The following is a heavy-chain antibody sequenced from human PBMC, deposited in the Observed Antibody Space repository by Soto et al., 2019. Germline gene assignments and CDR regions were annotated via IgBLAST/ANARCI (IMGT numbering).Heavy chain of an antibody. CDR2: MTTTSSTK. D-gene: IGHD6-19*01. Sequence: EVQLVESGGGFIQPGGSLRLSCAASGFSLRPYSMNWVRQAPGKGLEWISYMTTTSSTKYYADSVKGRFTISRDNAKNSLYLQMDSLRNEDTAVYYCVPDKGVADNLPRGDYWGPGALVTISS. CDR3: VPDKGVADNLPRGDY. CDR1: GFSLRPYS. J-gene: IGHJ4*02. V-gene: IGHV3-48*02.